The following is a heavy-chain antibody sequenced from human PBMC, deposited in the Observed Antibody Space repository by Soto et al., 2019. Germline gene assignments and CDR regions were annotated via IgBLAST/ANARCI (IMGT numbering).Heavy chain of an antibody. CDR2: IRSYNNST. D-gene: IGHD2-8*01. Sequence: QVQLVQSGAEVKKPGASVKVPCKASGYTFTSYGVNWVRQAPGQGLEWMGWIRSYNNSTNYAQKLQGRVTMTTDTSTNTAYMELRSLRSDDTAVYYCARHGNGDDYWGQGTLVTVSS. CDR1: GYTFTSYG. J-gene: IGHJ4*02. V-gene: IGHV1-18*01. CDR3: ARHGNGDDY.